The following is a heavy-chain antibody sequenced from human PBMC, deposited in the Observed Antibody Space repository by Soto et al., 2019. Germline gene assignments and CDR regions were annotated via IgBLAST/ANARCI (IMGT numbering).Heavy chain of an antibody. CDR2: INAGNGNT. CDR1: GYTFTSYA. V-gene: IGHV1-3*01. CDR3: ARAASDYYGSGSYSLRYNWFDP. J-gene: IGHJ5*02. D-gene: IGHD3-10*01. Sequence: ASVKVSCKASGYTFTSYAMHWVRQAPGQRLEWMGWINAGNGNTKYSQKFQGRVTITRDTSASTAYMELSSLRSEDTAVYYCARAASDYYGSGSYSLRYNWFDPWGQG.